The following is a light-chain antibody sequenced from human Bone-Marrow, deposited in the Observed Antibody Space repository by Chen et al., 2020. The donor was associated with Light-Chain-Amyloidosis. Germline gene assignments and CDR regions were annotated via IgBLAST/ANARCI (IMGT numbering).Light chain of an antibody. CDR3: CSYAGSYSYV. J-gene: IGLJ1*01. Sequence: QSALTQPRSVSGSPGQSVTISCTGTIDDVGGYDYVYWYQQHPGKAPKLMISNVSERPSGVPDRFSGSKSGNTASLAISGLQAEDEADYYCCSYAGSYSYVFGIGTKVTVL. CDR2: NVS. CDR1: IDDVGGYDY. V-gene: IGLV2-11*01.